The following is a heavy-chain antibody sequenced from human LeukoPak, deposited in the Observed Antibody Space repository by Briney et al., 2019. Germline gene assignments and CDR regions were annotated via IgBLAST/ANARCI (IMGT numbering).Heavy chain of an antibody. CDR3: ARESQYSWNDFGWFDS. CDR1: GGSISRYS. CDR2: MHTSGST. D-gene: IGHD1-1*01. J-gene: IGHJ5*01. V-gene: IGHV4-4*07. Sequence: SETLSLTCTVSGGSISRYSWSWIRQPAGKGLXXXXXMHTSGSTNYNPSLKSRVIMSVDTSKNQFSLKLSSVAAADTAVYYCARESQYSWNDFGWFDSWGQGTLVTVSS.